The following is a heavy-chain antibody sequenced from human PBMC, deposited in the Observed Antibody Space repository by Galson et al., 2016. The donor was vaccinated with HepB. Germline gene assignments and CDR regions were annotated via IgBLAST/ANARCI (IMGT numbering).Heavy chain of an antibody. CDR1: GFTFSDYY. V-gene: IGHV3-11*06. Sequence: LRLSCAASGFTFSDYYMTWIRQAPGTGLEWISYIRSSGAYATYADSVRGRFTISRDNAKNSLYLQMNSLRAEDTAIYYCATYLWLGDQTPRHSLDIWGQGTMVTVSS. CDR3: ATYLWLGDQTPRHSLDI. J-gene: IGHJ3*02. CDR2: IRSSGAYA. D-gene: IGHD3-10*01.